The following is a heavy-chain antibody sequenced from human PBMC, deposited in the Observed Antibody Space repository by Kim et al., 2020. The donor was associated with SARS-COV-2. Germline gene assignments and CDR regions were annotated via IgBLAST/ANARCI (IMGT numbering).Heavy chain of an antibody. CDR2: ISYDGSNK. Sequence: GGSLRLSCAASGFTFSSYGMHWVRQAPGKGLEWVAVISYDGSNKYYADSVKGRFTISRDNSKNTLYLQMNSLRAEDTAVYYCAKDGTRPYYDFWSGYYLYYYYMDVWGKGTTVTVSS. J-gene: IGHJ6*03. CDR3: AKDGTRPYYDFWSGYYLYYYYMDV. CDR1: GFTFSSYG. V-gene: IGHV3-30*18. D-gene: IGHD3-3*01.